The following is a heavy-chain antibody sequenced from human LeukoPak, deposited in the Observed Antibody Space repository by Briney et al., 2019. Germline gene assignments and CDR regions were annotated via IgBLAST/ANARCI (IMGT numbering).Heavy chain of an antibody. D-gene: IGHD5-24*01. CDR1: GGSFSGYY. Sequence: KPSETLSLTCAVYGGSFSGYYWSWIRQPPGKGLEWIGEINHSGSTNYNPSLKSRVTISVDTSKNQFSLKLSSVTAADTAVYYCASGRDGYNYYWGQGTLVTVSS. CDR3: ASGRDGYNYY. V-gene: IGHV4-34*01. J-gene: IGHJ4*02. CDR2: INHSGST.